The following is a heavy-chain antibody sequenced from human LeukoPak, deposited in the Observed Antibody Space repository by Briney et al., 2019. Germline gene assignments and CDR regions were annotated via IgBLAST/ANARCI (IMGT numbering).Heavy chain of an antibody. J-gene: IGHJ4*02. CDR2: INPNSGGT. CDR3: ARETPHSGYDPYGY. CDR1: GYTFTGYY. D-gene: IGHD5-12*01. Sequence: ASVKVSCKASGYTFTGYYMHWVRQAPGQGLEWMGWINPNSGGTNYAQKFQGRVTMTRDTSISTAYMELSRLRSDDTAVYYCARETPHSGYDPYGYWGQGTLVTVSS. V-gene: IGHV1-2*02.